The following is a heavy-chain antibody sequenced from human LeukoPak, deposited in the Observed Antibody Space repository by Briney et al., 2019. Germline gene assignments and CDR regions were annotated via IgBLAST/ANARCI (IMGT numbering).Heavy chain of an antibody. D-gene: IGHD2-2*01. CDR2: ISYDGSNK. V-gene: IGHV3-30*18. J-gene: IGHJ4*02. CDR3: AKMSTSWGLDY. Sequence: PGGSLRLSCAASGFTFSSYGMHWVRQAPGKGLEWGAVISYDGSNKYYADSVKGRFTISRDNSKNTLYLQMNSLRAEDTAVYYCAKMSTSWGLDYWGQGTLVTVSS. CDR1: GFTFSSYG.